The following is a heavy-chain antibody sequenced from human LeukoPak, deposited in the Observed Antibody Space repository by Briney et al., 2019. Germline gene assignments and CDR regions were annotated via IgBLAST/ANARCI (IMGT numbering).Heavy chain of an antibody. CDR1: GGSISSYY. Sequence: SETLSLTRTVSGGSISSYYWSWIRQPPGKGLEWIGYIYYSGSTNYNPSLKSRVTISVDTSKNQFSLKLSSVTAADTAVYYCASGYDFWSGPYYYYGMDVWGQGTTVTVSS. V-gene: IGHV4-59*01. CDR2: IYYSGST. CDR3: ASGYDFWSGPYYYYGMDV. D-gene: IGHD3-3*01. J-gene: IGHJ6*02.